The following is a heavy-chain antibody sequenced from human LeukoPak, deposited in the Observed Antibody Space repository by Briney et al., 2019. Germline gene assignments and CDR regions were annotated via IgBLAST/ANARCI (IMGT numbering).Heavy chain of an antibody. D-gene: IGHD6-13*01. CDR3: ARAPVAGGFDY. CDR1: GSVSNNY. V-gene: IGHV3-66*01. J-gene: IGHJ4*02. Sequence: GGSLRLSCAASGSVSNNYITWVCQAPGKGLEWVSFIYSGGSANYADSVKGRFSISRDNSKNTLYLQMNSLTAEDTAVYYCARAPVAGGFDYWGQGTLVTVSS. CDR2: IYSGGSA.